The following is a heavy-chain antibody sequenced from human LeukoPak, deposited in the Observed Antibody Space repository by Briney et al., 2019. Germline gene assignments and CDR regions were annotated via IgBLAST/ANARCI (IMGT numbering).Heavy chain of an antibody. Sequence: SETLSLTCTVSGGSISSGDYYWSWIRQPPGKGLEWIGYIYYSGSTYYNPSLKSRVTISVDTSKIQFSLKLSSVTAADTAVYYCARGGIVATRITTWCDPWGQGTLVTVSS. V-gene: IGHV4-30-4*01. CDR2: IYYSGST. CDR3: ARGGIVATRITTWCDP. J-gene: IGHJ5*02. D-gene: IGHD5-12*01. CDR1: GGSISSGDYY.